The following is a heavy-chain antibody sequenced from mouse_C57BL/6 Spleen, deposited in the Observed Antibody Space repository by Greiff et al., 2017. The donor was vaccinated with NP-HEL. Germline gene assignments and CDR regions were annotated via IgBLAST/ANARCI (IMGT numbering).Heavy chain of an antibody. V-gene: IGHV5-4*01. Sequence: DVHLVESGGGLVKPGGSLKLSCAASGFTFSSYAMSWVRQTPEKRLEWVATISDGGSYTYYPDNVKGRFTISRDNAKNNLYLQMSHLKSEDTAMYYCARGGAYYSNHEGFAYWGQGTLVTVSA. J-gene: IGHJ3*01. CDR2: ISDGGSYT. CDR1: GFTFSSYA. D-gene: IGHD2-5*01. CDR3: ARGGAYYSNHEGFAY.